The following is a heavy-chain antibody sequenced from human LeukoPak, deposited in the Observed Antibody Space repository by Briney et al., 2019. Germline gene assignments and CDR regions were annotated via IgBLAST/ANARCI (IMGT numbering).Heavy chain of an antibody. CDR3: ARVQGETLPTNAFDI. D-gene: IGHD5-12*01. Sequence: GGSLRLSCAASGFTVSINYLSWVRQAPGKGLEWVSVIYSGGSTFYADSVKGRFTISRDNSKNTLYLQMNSLRAEDTAVYYCARVQGETLPTNAFDIWGQGTMVTVSS. J-gene: IGHJ3*02. CDR1: GFTVSINY. CDR2: IYSGGST. V-gene: IGHV3-66*01.